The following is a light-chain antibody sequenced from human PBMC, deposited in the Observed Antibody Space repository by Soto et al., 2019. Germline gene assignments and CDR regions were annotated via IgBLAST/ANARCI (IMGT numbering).Light chain of an antibody. V-gene: IGKV3-15*01. CDR2: GAS. Sequence: EIEMTQSPATLPVSPGERATLSCRASQSVSTKLAWYQQKPGQAPRLLIYGASTRAPGFPARFTGSGSGTEFTLTIRSLQSEDFAVYYCQQYNDWPSSTFGQGTKLEIK. CDR3: QQYNDWPSST. J-gene: IGKJ2*02. CDR1: QSVSTK.